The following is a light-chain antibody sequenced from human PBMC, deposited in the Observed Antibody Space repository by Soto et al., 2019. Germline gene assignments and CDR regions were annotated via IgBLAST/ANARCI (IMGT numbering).Light chain of an antibody. CDR3: QQYGSSPLT. CDR1: HSVSSSY. Sequence: EIVLTQSPGTLSLSPGERATLSCRASHSVSSSYLAWYQQKPGQAPRLLIYGASSRATGIPARFSGSGSGTDFTLTISRLEPEEFAVYYCQQYGSSPLTFGGGTKVEIK. V-gene: IGKV3-20*01. J-gene: IGKJ4*01. CDR2: GAS.